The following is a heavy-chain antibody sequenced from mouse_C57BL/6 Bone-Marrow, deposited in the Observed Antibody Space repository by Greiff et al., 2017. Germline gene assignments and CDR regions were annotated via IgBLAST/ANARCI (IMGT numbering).Heavy chain of an antibody. D-gene: IGHD1-1*01. CDR2: IYPGSGST. CDR1: GYTFTSYW. Sequence: QVQLQQPGAELVKPGASVKMSCKASGYTFTSYWITWVKQRPGHGLEWIGDIYPGSGSTNYNEKFKSKATLTVDTSSSTAYMQLSSLTSEDSAVYYCARWRLLRYPSYWYCDVWGTGTTVTVSS. J-gene: IGHJ1*03. CDR3: ARWRLLRYPSYWYCDV. V-gene: IGHV1-55*01.